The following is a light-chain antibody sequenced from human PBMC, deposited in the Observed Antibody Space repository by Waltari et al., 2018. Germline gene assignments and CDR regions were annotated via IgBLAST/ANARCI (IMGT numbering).Light chain of an antibody. V-gene: IGLV2-14*01. CDR1: SSDVGGHDY. Sequence: QSALTQPASVSGSPGQSITISCTGTSSDVGGHDYVSWYQQHPGKAPKLMIYVVSKRPSGVSYRFSGSKSGNTASLTISGLQAEDEADYYCSSYTSINTFVFGTGTKVTVL. J-gene: IGLJ1*01. CDR3: SSYTSINTFV. CDR2: VVS.